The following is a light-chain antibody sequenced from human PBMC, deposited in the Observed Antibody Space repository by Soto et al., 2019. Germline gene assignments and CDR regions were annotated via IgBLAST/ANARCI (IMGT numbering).Light chain of an antibody. CDR3: QQYDGWPPYT. J-gene: IGKJ2*01. CDR2: GAS. Sequence: EIVMTQSPATLSVSPGERATLSCRASQSVNSNLAWFQQKPGQPPRLLIYGASTRATGIAARFSGSGSGTEFTLTISSLRSEDVAVYYCQQYDGWPPYTFGQGTNLEIK. CDR1: QSVNSN. V-gene: IGKV3-15*01.